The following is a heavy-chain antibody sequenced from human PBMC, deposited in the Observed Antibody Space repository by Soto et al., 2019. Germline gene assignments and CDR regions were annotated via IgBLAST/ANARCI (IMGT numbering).Heavy chain of an antibody. V-gene: IGHV3-23*01. CDR1: GFTFSSCA. CDR3: AKTGSYYYDTSGYYQC. D-gene: IGHD3-22*01. Sequence: EVQLLESGGDLVQPGGSLRLSCAASGFTFSSCAMSWVRQAPGKGLEWVSSITYTGASTFYADSVKGRFTISRDNSKNTVYLQMNTLRAEDTAVYYCAKTGSYYYDTSGYYQCWGQGTLVTVSS. J-gene: IGHJ4*02. CDR2: ITYTGAST.